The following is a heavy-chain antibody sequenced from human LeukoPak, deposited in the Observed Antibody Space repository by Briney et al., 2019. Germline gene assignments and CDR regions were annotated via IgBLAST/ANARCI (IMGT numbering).Heavy chain of an antibody. J-gene: IGHJ4*02. CDR2: IRYDGSNK. CDR1: GFTFSSYG. D-gene: IGHD5-24*01. CDR3: AKDIFAMATTQGYFDY. V-gene: IGHV3-30*02. Sequence: GGSLRLSCAASGFTFSSYGMHWVRQAPGKGLEWVAFIRYDGSNKYYADSVKGRFTISRDNSKNTLYLQMNSLRAEDTAVYYCAKDIFAMATTQGYFDYWGQGTLVTVSS.